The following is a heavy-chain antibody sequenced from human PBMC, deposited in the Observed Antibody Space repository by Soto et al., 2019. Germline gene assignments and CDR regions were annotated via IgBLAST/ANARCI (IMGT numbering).Heavy chain of an antibody. V-gene: IGHV3-43*01. CDR2: ISWDGGST. CDR1: GFTFDDYT. Sequence: PGGSLRLSCAASGFTFDDYTMHWVRQAPGKGLEWVSLISWDGGSTYYADSVKGRFTISRDNSKNSLYLQMNSLRTEDTALYYCAKGNLPGRNGIDVWGQGTTVTVSS. CDR3: AKGNLPGRNGIDV. J-gene: IGHJ6*02. D-gene: IGHD1-1*01.